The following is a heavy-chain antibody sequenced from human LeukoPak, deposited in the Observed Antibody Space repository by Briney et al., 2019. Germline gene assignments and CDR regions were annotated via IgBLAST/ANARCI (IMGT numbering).Heavy chain of an antibody. Sequence: SETLPLTCSVSGCSMSPYYWSWIRQPPGKGLEWIAFIFYSGTTNYNPSLKSRVTISVDTSKNQFSLKLSSVTAADTAVYYCARHAPRDSSGNDAFDTWGQGTLVTVSS. CDR3: ARHAPRDSSGNDAFDT. CDR2: IFYSGTT. D-gene: IGHD3-22*01. V-gene: IGHV4-59*08. J-gene: IGHJ3*02. CDR1: GCSMSPYY.